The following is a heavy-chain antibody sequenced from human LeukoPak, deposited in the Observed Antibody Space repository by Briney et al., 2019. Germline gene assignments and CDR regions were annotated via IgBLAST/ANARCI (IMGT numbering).Heavy chain of an antibody. CDR3: ASLGIGARPAAPAHNYFDY. D-gene: IGHD6-6*01. J-gene: IGHJ4*02. V-gene: IGHV4-34*01. Sequence: PSETLSLTCAVYGGSFSGYYWSWIRQPPGKGLEWIGEINHSGSTNYNPSFQSRVTISVDTSKNQFSLKLSSVTAADTAVYYCASLGIGARPAAPAHNYFDYWGQGTLVTVSS. CDR2: INHSGST. CDR1: GGSFSGYY.